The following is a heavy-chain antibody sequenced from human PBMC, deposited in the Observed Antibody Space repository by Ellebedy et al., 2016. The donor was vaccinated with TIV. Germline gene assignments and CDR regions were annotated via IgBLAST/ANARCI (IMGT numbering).Heavy chain of an antibody. Sequence: SETLSLXCAVYGGSFSGYYWSWIRQPPGKGLEWIGEINHSGSTNYNPSLKSRVTISVDTSKNQFSLKLSSVTAADTAVYYCARSGLYCSGGSCYRNHYYFDYWGQGTLVTVSS. CDR1: GGSFSGYY. D-gene: IGHD2-15*01. CDR3: ARSGLYCSGGSCYRNHYYFDY. V-gene: IGHV4-34*01. J-gene: IGHJ4*02. CDR2: INHSGST.